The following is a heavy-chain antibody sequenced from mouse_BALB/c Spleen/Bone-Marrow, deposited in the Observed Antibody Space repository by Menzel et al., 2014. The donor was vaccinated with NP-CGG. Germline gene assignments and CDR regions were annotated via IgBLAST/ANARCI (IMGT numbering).Heavy chain of an antibody. CDR3: ARDSSDYLAWFAY. CDR2: ILPGSDST. D-gene: IGHD3-2*01. CDR1: GYTFSSYW. Sequence: VQLQQSGAELMKPGASVKISCKATGYTFSSYWIEWVKRRPGHGLEWIGEILPGSDSTNYNENFKGKATFPADTSSNTAYMQLNSLTSEDSAVYFCARDSSDYLAWFAYWGQGTLVTVSA. J-gene: IGHJ3*01. V-gene: IGHV1-9*01.